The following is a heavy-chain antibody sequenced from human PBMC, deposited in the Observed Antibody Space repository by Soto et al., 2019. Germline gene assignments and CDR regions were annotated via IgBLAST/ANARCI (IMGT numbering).Heavy chain of an antibody. CDR2: IAGSGIST. Sequence: PGGSLRLSCAASGFTFSSYAMNLVRQAPGKGLEWVSSIAGSGISTFYAASVKGRFTISRDNAKRSLYLQMMSLTAEDPAIYYCVRGGGGGLFDPWGQGTMVT. D-gene: IGHD2-15*01. J-gene: IGHJ5*02. V-gene: IGHV3-23*01. CDR1: GFTFSSYA. CDR3: VRGGGGGLFDP.